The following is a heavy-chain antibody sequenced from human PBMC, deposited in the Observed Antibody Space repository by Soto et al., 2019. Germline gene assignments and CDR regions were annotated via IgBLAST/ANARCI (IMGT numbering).Heavy chain of an antibody. V-gene: IGHV3-74*01. J-gene: IGHJ3*02. Sequence: EEQLVESGGGLVQPGGSLRLSYAASGFTFGSYWMHWVRQAPGKGPVWVSRINSDGSSTSYADSVKGRFTISRDNAKNTLYLQMNSLRAEDTAVYYCARVGGCSGGSRYSEAAFDIWGQGTMVTVSS. D-gene: IGHD2-15*01. CDR3: ARVGGCSGGSRYSEAAFDI. CDR1: GFTFGSYW. CDR2: INSDGSST.